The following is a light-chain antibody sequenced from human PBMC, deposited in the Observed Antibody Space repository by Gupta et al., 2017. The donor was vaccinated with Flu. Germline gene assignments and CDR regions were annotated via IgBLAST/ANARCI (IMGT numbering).Light chain of an antibody. V-gene: IGKV3-11*01. J-gene: IGKJ4*01. CDR1: QTVDTY. Sequence: EILLTQSPATLSLSPGERATLSCRASQTVDTYLNWYQQKPGQAPRLVIYDISIRATGIPARFSGSGSGTDFTLTISSLEPEDFAVYYCQQRKSWPITFGGGTKVEIK. CDR3: QQRKSWPIT. CDR2: DIS.